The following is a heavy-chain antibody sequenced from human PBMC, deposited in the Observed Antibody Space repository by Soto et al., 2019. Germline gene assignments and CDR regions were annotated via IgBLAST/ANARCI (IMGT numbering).Heavy chain of an antibody. V-gene: IGHV3-23*01. CDR2: TSSNGAAT. CDR1: RFTFSSYA. CDR3: ATISVASNTEY. J-gene: IGHJ4*02. Sequence: GSLRLSCAASRFTFSSYAIIWVLQAPVKGLDWVSSTSSNGAATYYGDSVGGRFTFSRDNSKNMLYLQMNSLTAGDTAVYYCATISVASNTEYWGQGTQVTVSS. D-gene: IGHD5-12*01.